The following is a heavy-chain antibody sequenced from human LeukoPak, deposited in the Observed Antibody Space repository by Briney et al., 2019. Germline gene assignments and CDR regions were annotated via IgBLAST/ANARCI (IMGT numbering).Heavy chain of an antibody. D-gene: IGHD3-3*01. Sequence: SVRVSCKASGCTFSSYAISWVRQAPGQGLEWMGGIIPIFGTANYAQKFQGRVTITADESTSTAYMELSSLRSEDTAVYYCASGYDFRSGYYTRGYYYYGMDVWGQGTTVTVSS. CDR1: GCTFSSYA. CDR3: ASGYDFRSGYYTRGYYYYGMDV. CDR2: IIPIFGTA. J-gene: IGHJ6*02. V-gene: IGHV1-69*13.